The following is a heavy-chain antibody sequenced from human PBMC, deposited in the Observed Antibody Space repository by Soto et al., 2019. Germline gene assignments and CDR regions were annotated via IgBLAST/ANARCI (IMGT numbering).Heavy chain of an antibody. CDR3: ARDSFYGDYPPSLSDY. Sequence: ASVKVSCKASGYTFTGYYMHWVRQAPGQGLEWMGWINPNSGGTNYAQKFQGRVTMIRDTSISTAYMELSRLRSDDTAVYYCARDSFYGDYPPSLSDYWGQGTLVTVSS. J-gene: IGHJ4*02. V-gene: IGHV1-2*02. CDR1: GYTFTGYY. CDR2: INPNSGGT. D-gene: IGHD4-17*01.